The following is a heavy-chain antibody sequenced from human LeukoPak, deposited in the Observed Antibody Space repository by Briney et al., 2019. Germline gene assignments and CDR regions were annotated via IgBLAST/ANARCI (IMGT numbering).Heavy chain of an antibody. V-gene: IGHV3-74*01. CDR1: GFTFINYW. CDR2: RNSDGSST. CDR3: ARYLKGTVNDFFYM. J-gene: IGHJ3*02. Sequence: GGSLRLSCAVHGFTFINYWGDSVRQAPGKGVVWVSHRNSDGSSTSYAAAVTGRFTISRDNAKNALYMQMDDLRAVYTAVFYCARYLKGTVNDFFYMWGQGTMVTVSS. D-gene: IGHD3/OR15-3a*01.